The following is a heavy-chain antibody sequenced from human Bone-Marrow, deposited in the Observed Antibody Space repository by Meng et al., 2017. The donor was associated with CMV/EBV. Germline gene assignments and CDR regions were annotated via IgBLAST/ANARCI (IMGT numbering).Heavy chain of an antibody. J-gene: IGHJ4*03. CDR3: ARLRLGAHLDY. CDR1: GGSISSSSYY. CDR2: IYYSGST. Sequence: SETLSLTCTVSGGSISSSSYYWGWIRQPPGKGLEWIGSIYYSGSTYYNPSLKSRVTISVDTSKNQFSLKLSSVTAADTAVYYCARLRLGAHLDYWGQGTTVTVSS. V-gene: IGHV4-39*01. D-gene: IGHD3-16*01.